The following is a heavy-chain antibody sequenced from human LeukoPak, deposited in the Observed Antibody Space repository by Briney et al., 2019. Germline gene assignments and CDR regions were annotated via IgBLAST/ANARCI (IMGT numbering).Heavy chain of an antibody. V-gene: IGHV3-23*01. CDR2: ISGSGGST. Sequence: GGSLRLSCAASGFTFSSYAMSWVRQAPGKGLEWVSAISGSGGSTYYADSVKGRFTISRDNSKNTLYLQMNSLRAEDTAVYYCAKIRNYYGSGSRAAIDYWGQGTLVTVSS. D-gene: IGHD3-10*01. CDR3: AKIRNYYGSGSRAAIDY. J-gene: IGHJ4*02. CDR1: GFTFSSYA.